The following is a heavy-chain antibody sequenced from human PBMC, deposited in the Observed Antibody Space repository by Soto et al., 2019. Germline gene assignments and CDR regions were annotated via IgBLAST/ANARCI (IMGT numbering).Heavy chain of an antibody. J-gene: IGHJ6*03. CDR2: INAGNGNT. V-gene: IGHV1-3*01. D-gene: IGHD3-3*01. CDR3: ARGHDFWSGLYYMDV. CDR1: GYTFTSYA. Sequence: SVKVSCKASGYTFTSYAMHWVRQAPGQRLEWMGWINAGNGNTKYSQKFQGRVTITRDTSASTAYMELSSLRSEDTAVYYCARGHDFWSGLYYMDVWGKGTTVTVSS.